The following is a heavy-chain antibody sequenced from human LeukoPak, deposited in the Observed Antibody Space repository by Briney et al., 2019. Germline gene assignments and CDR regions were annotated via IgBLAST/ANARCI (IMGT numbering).Heavy chain of an antibody. CDR1: GGTFSSYA. J-gene: IGHJ3*02. Sequence: GASVKVSCKASGGTFSSYAISWVRQAPGQGLERMGRIIPILGIANYAQKFQGRVTITADKSTSTAYMELSSLRSEDTAVYYCAQGGNSRPNHDWVSDIWGHGTMVTVSS. CDR3: AQGGNSRPNHDWVSDI. V-gene: IGHV1-69*04. D-gene: IGHD3-16*01. CDR2: IIPILGIA.